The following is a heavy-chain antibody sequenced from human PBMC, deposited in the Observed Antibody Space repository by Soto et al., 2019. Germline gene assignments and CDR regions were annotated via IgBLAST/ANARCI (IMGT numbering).Heavy chain of an antibody. CDR1: GGSVSSGSYY. V-gene: IGHV4-61*01. J-gene: IGHJ4*02. Sequence: QVQLQESGPGLVKPSETLSLTCTVSGGSVSSGSYYWSWIRQPPGKGLEWIGYIYYSGSTNYNPSLTSRVTISVDTSKNQFSLKLSSVTAADTAVYYCARVYDSSVNFDYWGQGTLVTVSS. D-gene: IGHD3-22*01. CDR2: IYYSGST. CDR3: ARVYDSSVNFDY.